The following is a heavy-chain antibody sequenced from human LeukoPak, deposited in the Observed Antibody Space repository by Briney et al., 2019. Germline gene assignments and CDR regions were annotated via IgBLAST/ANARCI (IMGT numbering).Heavy chain of an antibody. CDR2: IYTSGST. CDR1: GGSISSYY. J-gene: IGHJ6*02. D-gene: IGHD6-19*01. Sequence: SETLSLTCTVSGGSISSYYWSWIRQPAGKGLGWIGRIYTSGSTNYNPSLKGRVTMSVDTSKNQFSLKLSSVTAADTAVYYCARGGGWYLSRGYYYGMDVWGQGTTVTVSS. CDR3: ARGGGWYLSRGYYYGMDV. V-gene: IGHV4-4*07.